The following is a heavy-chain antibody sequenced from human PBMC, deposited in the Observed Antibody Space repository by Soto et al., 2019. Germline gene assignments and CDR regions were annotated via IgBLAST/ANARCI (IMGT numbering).Heavy chain of an antibody. CDR2: ISSNGGST. Sequence: GGSLRLSCSASGFTFSSYAMHWVRQAPGKGLEYVSAISSNGGSTYYADSVKGRFTISRDNSKNTLYLQMSSLRAEDTAVYYCVKDPGRGYSGYDYPTGRSSWYLPGDYWGQGTLVTVSS. V-gene: IGHV3-64D*06. D-gene: IGHD5-12*01. CDR1: GFTFSSYA. J-gene: IGHJ4*02. CDR3: VKDPGRGYSGYDYPTGRSSWYLPGDY.